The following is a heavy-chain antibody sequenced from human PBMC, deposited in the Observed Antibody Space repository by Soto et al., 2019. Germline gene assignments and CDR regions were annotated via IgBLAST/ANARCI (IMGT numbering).Heavy chain of an antibody. CDR2: ISSSSSYI. CDR1: GFTFSSYS. V-gene: IGHV3-21*01. CDR3: ARDPRVLLWFGEFWTYYMDV. Sequence: EVQLVESGGGLVKPGGSLRLSCAASGFTFSSYSMNWVRQAPGKGLEWVSSISSSSSYIYYADSVKGRFTISRDNAKNSLYLQMNSLRAEDTAVYYCARDPRVLLWFGEFWTYYMDVWGKGTTVTVSS. D-gene: IGHD3-10*01. J-gene: IGHJ6*03.